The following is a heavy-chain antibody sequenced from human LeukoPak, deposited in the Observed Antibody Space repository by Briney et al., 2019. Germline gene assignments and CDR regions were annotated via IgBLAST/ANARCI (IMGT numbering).Heavy chain of an antibody. Sequence: RPSETLSLTCTVSGYSISSGYYWGWIRQPPGKGLEWIGSIYHSGSTYYNPSLKSRVTISVDTSKNQFSLKLSSVTAADTAVYYCARFSLTGTMDVWGKGTTVTVSS. CDR2: IYHSGST. D-gene: IGHD1-1*01. J-gene: IGHJ6*03. CDR1: GYSISSGYY. CDR3: ARFSLTGTMDV. V-gene: IGHV4-38-2*02.